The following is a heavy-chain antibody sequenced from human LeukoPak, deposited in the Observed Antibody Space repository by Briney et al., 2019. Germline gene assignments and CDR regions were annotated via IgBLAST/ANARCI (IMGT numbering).Heavy chain of an antibody. CDR1: GGSISSYY. J-gene: IGHJ4*02. CDR2: IYYSGST. CDR3: ARESSSGWYSFDY. Sequence: PSETLSFTCTVSGGSISSYYWSWIRQPPGKGLEWIGYIYYSGSTNYNPSLKGRVTISGDTSKNQFSLKLSSVTAADTAVYYCARESSSGWYSFDYWGQGTLVTVSS. V-gene: IGHV4-59*12. D-gene: IGHD6-19*01.